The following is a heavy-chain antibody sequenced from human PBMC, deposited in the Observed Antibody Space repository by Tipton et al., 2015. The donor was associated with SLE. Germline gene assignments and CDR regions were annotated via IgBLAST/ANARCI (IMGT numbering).Heavy chain of an antibody. CDR1: GFSVSGHY. D-gene: IGHD2/OR15-2a*01. CDR2: IQSGGIK. J-gene: IGHJ6*02. Sequence: SLRLSCAVFGFSVSGHYMNWVRQVPGRGLEWLSDIQSGGIKYSRDSVKGRFTISRDNSKNTVYLQMNSLRPEDTAVYYCVRDQRDNSTCYMGMYVLGQGTTVSFSS. CDR3: VRDQRDNSTCYMGMYV. V-gene: IGHV3-53*05.